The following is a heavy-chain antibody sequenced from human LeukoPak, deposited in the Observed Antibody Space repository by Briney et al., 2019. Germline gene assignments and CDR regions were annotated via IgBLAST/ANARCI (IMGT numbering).Heavy chain of an antibody. CDR1: GFTFSTRE. D-gene: IGHD4-23*01. CDR2: ISSTSSHT. J-gene: IGHJ4*02. CDR3: ARTGGQGDYFDY. Sequence: GGSLRLSCEASGFTFSTREMNWVRQAPGKGLEWVSSISSTSSHTYYGDSLEGRFTISRDNAKNSLYLQMNSLRAEDTAVYYCARTGGQGDYFDYWGQGTLVTVSS. V-gene: IGHV3-21*01.